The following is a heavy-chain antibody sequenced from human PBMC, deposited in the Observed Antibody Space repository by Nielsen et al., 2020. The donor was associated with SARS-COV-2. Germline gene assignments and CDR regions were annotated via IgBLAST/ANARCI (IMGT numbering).Heavy chain of an antibody. J-gene: IGHJ4*02. D-gene: IGHD3-16*01. CDR1: GFTFSSYG. CDR2: IWYDGSNK. V-gene: IGHV3-33*01. CDR3: ARDLRLGELPDHAEDY. Sequence: GESLKISCAASGFTFSSYGMHWVRQAPGKGLEWVAVIWYDGSNKYYADSVKGRFTISRDNSKNTLYLQMNSLRAEDTAVYYCARDLRLGELPDHAEDYWGQGTLVTVSS.